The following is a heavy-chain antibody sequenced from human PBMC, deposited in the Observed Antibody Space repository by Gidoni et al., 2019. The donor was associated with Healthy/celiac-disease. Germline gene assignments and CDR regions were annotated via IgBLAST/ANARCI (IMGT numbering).Heavy chain of an antibody. J-gene: IGHJ3*02. D-gene: IGHD5-12*01. CDR3: ARERWLQLGDAFDI. V-gene: IGHV4-59*01. CDR1: GGSISSYY. CDR2: IYYSGST. Sequence: QVQLPESGPGLVKPSETLSLTCTVSGGSISSYYWSWIRQPPGKGLEWIGYIYYSGSTNYNPSLKSRVTISVDTSKNQFSLKLSSVTAADTAVYYCARERWLQLGDAFDIWGQGTMVTVSS.